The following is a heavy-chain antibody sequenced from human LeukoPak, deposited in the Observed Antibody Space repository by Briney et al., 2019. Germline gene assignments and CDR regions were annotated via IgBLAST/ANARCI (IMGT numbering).Heavy chain of an antibody. CDR3: ARRAGGYSHPYDY. V-gene: IGHV3-53*01. J-gene: IGHJ4*02. CDR1: GFTVSGNY. Sequence: GESLKISCAVSGFTVSGNYMSWVRQAPGKGLEWVSLIYSGGTTYYADSVKGRFTISRDNSKNTLYLQMNSLRAEDTAVYYCARRAGGYSHPYDYWGQGILVTVSS. CDR2: IYSGGTT. D-gene: IGHD4-23*01.